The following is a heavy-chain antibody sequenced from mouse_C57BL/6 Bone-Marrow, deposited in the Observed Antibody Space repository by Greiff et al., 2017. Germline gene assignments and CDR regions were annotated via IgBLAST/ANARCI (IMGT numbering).Heavy chain of an antibody. Sequence: EVKLVDSGGGLVQPGGSLKLSCAASGFTFSDYGMAWVRQAPRKGPEWVAFISNLAYSIYYADTVTGRFTISRENAKNTLYLEMSSLRSEDTAMYYCARVITTVVARNWYFDVWGTGTTVTVSS. CDR3: ARVITTVVARNWYFDV. V-gene: IGHV5-15*01. CDR1: GFTFSDYG. J-gene: IGHJ1*03. CDR2: ISNLAYSI. D-gene: IGHD1-1*01.